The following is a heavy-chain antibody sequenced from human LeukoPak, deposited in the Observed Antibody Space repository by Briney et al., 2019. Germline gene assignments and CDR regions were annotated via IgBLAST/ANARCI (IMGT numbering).Heavy chain of an antibody. CDR1: GFTFSNYY. V-gene: IGHV3-11*05. J-gene: IGHJ4*02. D-gene: IGHD3-10*01. CDR3: ARERYHGSGSAH. Sequence: PGRSLRLSCASSGFTFSNYYMSWNRNAPAQGLEWVPYMSSNSSYTIYADSVKGTFTICRDHAKNSLYLKMNSLRAEDTAVYYCARERYHGSGSAHWGEGTLVSVS. CDR2: MSSNSSYT.